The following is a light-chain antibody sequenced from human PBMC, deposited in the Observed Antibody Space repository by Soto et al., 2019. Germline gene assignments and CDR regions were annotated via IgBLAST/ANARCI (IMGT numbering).Light chain of an antibody. J-gene: IGKJ1*01. CDR1: QSLSSN. CDR3: HQYNNWPPWT. CDR2: GAS. Sequence: EIVMTQSPATLSVSPGESATLSCRASQSLSSNLAWYQQKPGQAPSLLIYGASTRATGIPARFSVSGSGTEFTLTISSLQSEDFAVYYCHQYNNWPPWTFGQGTKVDIK. V-gene: IGKV3-15*01.